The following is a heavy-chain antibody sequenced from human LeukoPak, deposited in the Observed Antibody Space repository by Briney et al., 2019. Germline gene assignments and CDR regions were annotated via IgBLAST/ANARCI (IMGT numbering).Heavy chain of an antibody. D-gene: IGHD6-19*01. V-gene: IGHV3-53*05. CDR3: AKGTSSGWYSIDY. J-gene: IGHJ4*02. Sequence: GGSLRLSCAASGFTVSSNYMSWVRQAPGKGLEWVSVIYSGGSTYYADSVKGRFTISRDNSKNTLYLQMNSLRAEDTAVYYCAKGTSSGWYSIDYWGQGTLVTVSS. CDR1: GFTVSSNY. CDR2: IYSGGST.